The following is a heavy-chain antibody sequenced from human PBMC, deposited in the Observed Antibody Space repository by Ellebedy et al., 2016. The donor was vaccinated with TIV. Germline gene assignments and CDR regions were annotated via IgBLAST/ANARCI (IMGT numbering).Heavy chain of an antibody. CDR3: ARMWPDSSGYYHLDY. D-gene: IGHD3-22*01. Sequence: MPSETLSLTCAVSGGSISSSNWWSWVRQPPGKGLEWSGEIYHSGSTNYNPSLKSRVTISVDKSKNQFSLKLSSVTAADTAVYYCARMWPDSSGYYHLDYWGQGTLVTVSS. CDR1: GGSISSSNW. J-gene: IGHJ4*02. CDR2: IYHSGST. V-gene: IGHV4-4*02.